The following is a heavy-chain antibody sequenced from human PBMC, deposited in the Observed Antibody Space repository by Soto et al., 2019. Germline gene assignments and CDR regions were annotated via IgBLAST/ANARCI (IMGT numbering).Heavy chain of an antibody. D-gene: IGHD6-19*01. V-gene: IGHV3-30*03. Sequence: GGSLRLSCAASGFTFSSYGMHWVRQAPGKGLEWVAVVSDDGTNKYYADSVKGRFTISRDNSKNTLYLQMDSLRDEDTAVYYCARFFGSGFDYWGQGTLVTVSS. CDR2: VSDDGTNK. CDR1: GFTFSSYG. J-gene: IGHJ4*02. CDR3: ARFFGSGFDY.